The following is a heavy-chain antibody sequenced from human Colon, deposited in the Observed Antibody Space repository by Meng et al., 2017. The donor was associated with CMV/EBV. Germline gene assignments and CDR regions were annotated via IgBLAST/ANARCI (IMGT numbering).Heavy chain of an antibody. D-gene: IGHD3-10*01. J-gene: IGHJ4*02. CDR1: FTNYG. V-gene: IGHV7-4-1*02. CDR3: ARYQFSMVRGVPTPYFDY. Sequence: FTNYGMNWVRQAPGQGPEWMGWIYTNTGNPVYAQGFTGRFVFSLDTSVSTAYLQISSLKAEDTAVYYCARYQFSMVRGVPTPYFDYWGQGTLVTVSS. CDR2: IYTNTGNP.